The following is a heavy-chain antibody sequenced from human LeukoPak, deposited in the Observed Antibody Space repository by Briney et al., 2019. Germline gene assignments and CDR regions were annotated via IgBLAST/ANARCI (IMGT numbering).Heavy chain of an antibody. CDR1: GYTFTGYY. D-gene: IGHD6-13*01. V-gene: IGHV1-2*06. Sequence: GASVKVSCKASGYTFTGYYMHWVRQAPGQGLEWMGRTNPNSGGTNYAQKFQGRVTMTRDTSISTAYMELSRLRSDDTAVYYCARELVGRHAYYYYYYGMDVWGQGTTVTVSS. CDR2: TNPNSGGT. CDR3: ARELVGRHAYYYYYYGMDV. J-gene: IGHJ6*02.